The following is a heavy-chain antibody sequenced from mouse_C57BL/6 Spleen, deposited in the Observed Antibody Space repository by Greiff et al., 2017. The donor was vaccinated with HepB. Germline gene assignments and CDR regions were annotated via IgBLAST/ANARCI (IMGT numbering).Heavy chain of an antibody. V-gene: IGHV5-6*01. J-gene: IGHJ2*01. CDR2: ISSGGSYT. Sequence: EVHLVESGGDLVKPGGSLKLSCAASGFTFSSYGMSWVRQTPDKRLEWVATISSGGSYTYYPDSVKGRFTISRDNAKNTLYLQMSSLKSEDTAMYYCARQGDYAPFFDYWGQGTTLTVSS. D-gene: IGHD2-4*01. CDR3: ARQGDYAPFFDY. CDR1: GFTFSSYG.